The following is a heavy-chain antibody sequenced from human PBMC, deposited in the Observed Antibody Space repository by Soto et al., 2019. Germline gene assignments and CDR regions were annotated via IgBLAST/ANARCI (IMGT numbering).Heavy chain of an antibody. CDR3: ARYCVGATYCYYDGMDF. V-gene: IGHV5-51*01. Sequence: GESLKISCKGSGYSFTSYWIGWVRQMPGKGLEWMGIIYPCDSDTRYSPSFQGQVTISADKSISTAYLQWSSLKASDTAMYYCARYCVGATYCYYDGMDFWGQGTTVTVSS. CDR2: IYPCDSDT. J-gene: IGHJ6*02. D-gene: IGHD1-26*01. CDR1: GYSFTSYW.